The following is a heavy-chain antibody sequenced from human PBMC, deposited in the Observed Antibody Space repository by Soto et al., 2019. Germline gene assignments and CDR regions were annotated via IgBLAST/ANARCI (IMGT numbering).Heavy chain of an antibody. CDR3: PTGPHSPSGYYYSAV. D-gene: IGHD3-10*01. CDR1: GFRVSTSE. V-gene: IGHV3-13*01. Sequence: PGGSLGLACAASGFRVSTSEVHWVRQDKGKGLEWVAALSYAGDTYYPGSVKGRFTVSRESAKNSLYLQMNSLPAGDTAVYYCPTGPHSPSGYYYSAVWGKRTTVTVSS. J-gene: IGHJ6*03. CDR2: LSYAGDT.